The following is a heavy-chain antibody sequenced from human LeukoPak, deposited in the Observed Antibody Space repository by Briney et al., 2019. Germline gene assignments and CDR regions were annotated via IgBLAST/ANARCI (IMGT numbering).Heavy chain of an antibody. CDR3: ARASTGYSSSYPNYYYYYYMDV. Sequence: SETLSLTCTVSGGSISSYYWSWIRQPAGKGLEWIGRIYTSGSTNYNPSLKSRVTMSVDTSKNQFSLKLSSVTAADTAVYYCARASTGYSSSYPNYYYYYYMDVWGKGTTVTISS. V-gene: IGHV4-4*07. CDR2: IYTSGST. D-gene: IGHD6-13*01. CDR1: GGSISSYY. J-gene: IGHJ6*03.